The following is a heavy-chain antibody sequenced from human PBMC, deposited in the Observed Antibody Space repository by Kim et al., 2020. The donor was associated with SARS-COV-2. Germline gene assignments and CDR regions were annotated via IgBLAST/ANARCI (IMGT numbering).Heavy chain of an antibody. CDR3: AKAGLVPAATGWFDP. V-gene: IGHV3-33*06. J-gene: IGHJ5*02. D-gene: IGHD2-2*01. Sequence: DSVKGRFTISRDNSKSTLYLQMNSLRAEDTAVYYCAKAGLVPAATGWFDPWGQGTLVTVSS.